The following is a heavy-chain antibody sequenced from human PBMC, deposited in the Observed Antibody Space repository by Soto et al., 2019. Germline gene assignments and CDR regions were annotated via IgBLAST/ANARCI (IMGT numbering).Heavy chain of an antibody. V-gene: IGHV3-7*01. J-gene: IGHJ6*04. CDR3: VRDWPTFWGMEV. D-gene: IGHD3-16*01. Sequence: PWGSLRLSCAASGFTFSTYWMNWVRQAPGKGLEWVANIKHDGSEKYYVDSVKGRFAISRDNAKDSLLLQMNNLRAQDTAVYYWVRDWPTFWGMEVWGKGNTVSLSP. CDR1: GFTFSTYW. CDR2: IKHDGSEK.